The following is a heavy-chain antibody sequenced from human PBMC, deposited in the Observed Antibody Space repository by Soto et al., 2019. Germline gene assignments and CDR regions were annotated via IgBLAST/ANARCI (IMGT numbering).Heavy chain of an antibody. CDR2: IYDSGTT. CDR1: GASIRNYY. V-gene: IGHV4-59*01. J-gene: IGHJ4*02. CDR3: ARAPALFYFDY. D-gene: IGHD2-15*01. Sequence: SETLSLTCVVSGASIRNYYWSWMRQPPGKALEYIGYIYDSGTTSYNPSLKSRVIISGDMSKNQFSLKLSSVTAADTAVYYCARAPALFYFDYWGQGTLVTVSS.